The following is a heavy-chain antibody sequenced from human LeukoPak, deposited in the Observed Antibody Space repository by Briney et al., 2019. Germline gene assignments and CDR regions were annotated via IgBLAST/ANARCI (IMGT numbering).Heavy chain of an antibody. CDR1: GGSISSSSYY. Sequence: SETLSLTCTVSGGSISSSSYYWGWIRQPPGKGLEWIGSIYYSGSTYYNPSLKSRVTISVATSKNQFSLKLSSVTAADTAVYYCARACSGGSCYADTRNWFDPWGQGTLVTVSS. D-gene: IGHD2-15*01. CDR2: IYYSGST. V-gene: IGHV4-39*01. CDR3: ARACSGGSCYADTRNWFDP. J-gene: IGHJ5*02.